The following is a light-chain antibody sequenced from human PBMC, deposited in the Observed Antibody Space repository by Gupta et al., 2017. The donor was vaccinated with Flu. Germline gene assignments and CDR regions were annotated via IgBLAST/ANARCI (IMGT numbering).Light chain of an antibody. CDR3: QHRSNWPPT. Sequence: IVFTQSPDTLSLSPGERATLSCRASQSVSSYVAWYQQKPGQAPRLIMYDVANRAPGVPARFSGSGSVSDSTLTISSLEPEDFAVYYCQHRSNWPPTFGQGTKLQ. V-gene: IGKV3-11*01. J-gene: IGKJ2*01. CDR1: QSVSSY. CDR2: DVA.